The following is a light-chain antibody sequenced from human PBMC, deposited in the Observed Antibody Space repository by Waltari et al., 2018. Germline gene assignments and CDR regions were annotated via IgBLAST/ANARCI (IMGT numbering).Light chain of an antibody. CDR3: CSYAGSYTV. CDR2: DVS. J-gene: IGLJ2*01. CDR1: SSDFGGFNY. V-gene: IGLV2-11*01. Sequence: QSALTQPRPVSGSPGQSVPIPCPGTSSDFGGFNYVSWYQQHPGKAPKLMIYDVSKRPSGVPDRFSGSKSGNTASLTISGLQAEDEADYYCCSYAGSYTVFGGGTKLTVL.